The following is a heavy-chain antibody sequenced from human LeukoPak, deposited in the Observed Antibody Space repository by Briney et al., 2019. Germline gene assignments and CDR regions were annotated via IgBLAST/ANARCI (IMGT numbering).Heavy chain of an antibody. Sequence: GGSLRLSCAASGFIFSSYAMSWVRQAPGKGLEWVSTISGSGGSTYYADSVKGRFTISRDNAKNSLYLQMNSLRAEDTAVYYCAKDYSHYDDSFGPWGQGTLVTVSS. J-gene: IGHJ5*02. D-gene: IGHD4-11*01. CDR2: ISGSGGST. CDR1: GFIFSSYA. V-gene: IGHV3-23*01. CDR3: AKDYSHYDDSFGP.